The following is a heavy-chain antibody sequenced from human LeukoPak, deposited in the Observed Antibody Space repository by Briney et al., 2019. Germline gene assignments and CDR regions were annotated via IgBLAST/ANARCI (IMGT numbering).Heavy chain of an antibody. CDR2: ISGSGGST. J-gene: IGHJ4*02. Sequence: GGSLRLSCAASGFTFSSYAMSWVRQAPGKGLEWVSAISGSGGSTHYADSVKGRFTISRDNSKNTLYLQMNSLRAEDTAVYYCAKDRIYGDYFFSDWGQGTLVTVSS. CDR1: GFTFSSYA. V-gene: IGHV3-23*01. D-gene: IGHD4-17*01. CDR3: AKDRIYGDYFFSD.